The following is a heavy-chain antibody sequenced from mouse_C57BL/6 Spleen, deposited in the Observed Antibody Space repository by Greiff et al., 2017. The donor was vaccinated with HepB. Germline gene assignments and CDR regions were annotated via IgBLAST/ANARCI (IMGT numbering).Heavy chain of an antibody. Sequence: EVKLQESGPGMVKPSQSLSLTCTVTGYSITSGYDWHWIRHFPGNKLEWMGYISYSGSTNYNPSLKSRISITHDTSKNHFFLKLNSVTTEDTATYYCARTPIYGSSYWYFDVWGTGTTVTVSS. J-gene: IGHJ1*03. D-gene: IGHD1-1*01. V-gene: IGHV3-1*01. CDR3: ARTPIYGSSYWYFDV. CDR1: GYSITSGYD. CDR2: ISYSGST.